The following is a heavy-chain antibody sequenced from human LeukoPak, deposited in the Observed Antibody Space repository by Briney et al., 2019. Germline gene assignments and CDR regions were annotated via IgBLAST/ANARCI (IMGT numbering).Heavy chain of an antibody. CDR1: GYTFTTYY. V-gene: IGHV1-46*01. CDR3: ARDCGIAAAETYFDY. J-gene: IGHJ4*02. CDR2: INPSGGST. D-gene: IGHD6-13*01. Sequence: ASVEVSCKASGYTFTTYYMHWVRQAPGQGLEWMGIINPSGGSTSYAQKFQDRVTMTRDTSTSTVYMELSSLRSEDTAVYYCARDCGIAAAETYFDYWGQGTLVTVSS.